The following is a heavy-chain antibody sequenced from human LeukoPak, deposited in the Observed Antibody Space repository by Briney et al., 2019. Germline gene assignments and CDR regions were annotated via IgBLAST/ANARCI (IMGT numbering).Heavy chain of an antibody. CDR1: GGSFSGYY. CDR3: ARGMRVGRGAFDI. D-gene: IGHD2-2*01. Sequence: SETLSLTCAVYGGSFSGYYWSWIRQPPGKGLEWIGEINHSGSTNYNPSLTSRVTISVDTSKNQFSLKLSSVTAADTAVYYCARGMRVGRGAFDIWGQGTMVTVSS. V-gene: IGHV4-34*01. J-gene: IGHJ3*02. CDR2: INHSGST.